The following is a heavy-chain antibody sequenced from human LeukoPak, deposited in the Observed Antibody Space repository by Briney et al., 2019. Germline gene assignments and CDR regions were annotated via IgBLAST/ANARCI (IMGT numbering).Heavy chain of an antibody. CDR3: AKWGSSSSGAFDI. Sequence: GGSLRLSCAASGFTFSHYAMSWVRQAPGKGLEWVSAISGSGGSTYYADSVKGRFTISRDNSKNTLYLQMNSLRAEDTAVYYCAKWGSSSSGAFDIWGQGTMVTVSS. CDR1: GFTFSHYA. V-gene: IGHV3-23*01. CDR2: ISGSGGST. J-gene: IGHJ3*02. D-gene: IGHD6-6*01.